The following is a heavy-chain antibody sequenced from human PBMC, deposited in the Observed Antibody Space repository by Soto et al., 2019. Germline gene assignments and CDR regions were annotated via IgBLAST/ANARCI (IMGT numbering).Heavy chain of an antibody. D-gene: IGHD1-26*01. CDR1: GFTFSNAW. J-gene: IGHJ4*02. Sequence: EVQLVESGGGLVKPGGSLRLSCAASGFTFSNAWMSWVRQAPGKGLEWVGRIKSKTDGGTTDYAAPVKGRFTISRDDSKNTLYLQMNSLKTEDTAVYYCTTERPIVGATTNMNWGQGTLVTVSS. CDR3: TTERPIVGATTNMN. V-gene: IGHV3-15*01. CDR2: IKSKTDGGTT.